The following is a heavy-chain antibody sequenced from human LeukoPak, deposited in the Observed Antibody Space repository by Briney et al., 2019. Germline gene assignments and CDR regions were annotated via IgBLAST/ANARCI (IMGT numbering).Heavy chain of an antibody. Sequence: GEPLRLSCAASGFSFSSSAMSWVRQSPGQGPQWVSSIGGSGDNTHYTDSVKGRFTISRDNSKNTLFLQMSDLRADDTGIYYCVREHSTGYQDFWGRGTLVTVSS. V-gene: IGHV3-23*01. CDR2: IGGSGDNT. CDR1: GFSFSSSA. J-gene: IGHJ4*02. D-gene: IGHD3-9*01. CDR3: VREHSTGYQDF.